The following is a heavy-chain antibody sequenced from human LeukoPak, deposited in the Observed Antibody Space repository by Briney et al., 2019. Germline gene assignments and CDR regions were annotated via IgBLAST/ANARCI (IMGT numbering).Heavy chain of an antibody. CDR3: ARDRFSSGAAYFDY. CDR1: GLTFSNSA. D-gene: IGHD6-19*01. Sequence: GGSLRLSCAASGLTFSNSATHWVRQAPGKGLEWVAVISYDGSNAYCADSVKGRFTISRDNSKNTLYLQMNSLRAEDTAVYYCARDRFSSGAAYFDYWGQGTLVTVSS. V-gene: IGHV3-30-3*01. J-gene: IGHJ4*02. CDR2: ISYDGSNA.